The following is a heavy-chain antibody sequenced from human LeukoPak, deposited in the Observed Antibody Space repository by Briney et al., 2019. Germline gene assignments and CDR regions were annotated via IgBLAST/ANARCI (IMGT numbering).Heavy chain of an antibody. D-gene: IGHD2-15*01. V-gene: IGHV4-34*01. J-gene: IGHJ4*02. CDR1: GGSFSGFY. CDR2: INHSGTT. Sequence: SETLSLTCAVYGGSFSGFYWSWIRQPPGKGLEWIGEINHSGTTNYNPSLKSRVTISPDTSKNQFSLRLSSVTAADTAVYYCAVGYCSGGSCYLPFDYWGQGTLVTVSS. CDR3: AVGYCSGGSCYLPFDY.